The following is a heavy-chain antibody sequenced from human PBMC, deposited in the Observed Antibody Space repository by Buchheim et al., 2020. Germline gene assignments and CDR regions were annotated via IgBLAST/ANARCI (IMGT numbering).Heavy chain of an antibody. Sequence: QVQLVQSGAEVKKPGASVKVSCKASGGTFSSYTISWVRQAPGQGLEWMGRIIPILGIANYAQKFQGRVTITADKSTSTAYMELSSLRSEDTAVYYCARGFRRITIFGVVINFDYWGQGTL. D-gene: IGHD3-3*01. CDR2: IIPILGIA. CDR3: ARGFRRITIFGVVINFDY. J-gene: IGHJ4*02. CDR1: GGTFSSYT. V-gene: IGHV1-69*09.